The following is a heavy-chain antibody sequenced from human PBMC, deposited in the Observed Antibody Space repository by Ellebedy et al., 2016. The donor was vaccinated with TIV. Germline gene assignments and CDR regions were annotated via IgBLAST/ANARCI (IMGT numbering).Heavy chain of an antibody. V-gene: IGHV4-39*07. CDR3: ARIPSTNGYGSHFDS. Sequence: SETLSLXCTVSGGSISSSDYYWGWLRQPPGKGLEWIGSIYYSGNTYYNASLGSRVTVSLDMSKNQFSLKLISVTAADTAIFYCARIPSTNGYGSHFDSWGRGTLVTVSS. D-gene: IGHD5-18*01. J-gene: IGHJ4*02. CDR1: GGSISSSDYY. CDR2: IYYSGNT.